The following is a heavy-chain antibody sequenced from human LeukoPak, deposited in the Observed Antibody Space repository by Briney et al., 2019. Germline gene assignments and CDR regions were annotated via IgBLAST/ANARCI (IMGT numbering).Heavy chain of an antibody. V-gene: IGHV1-24*01. D-gene: IGHD2-2*01. CDR3: ATVGSTSRDFDY. CDR1: GYTLTELS. J-gene: IGHJ4*02. CDR2: FDPEDGET. Sequence: ASVKVSCKVSGYTLTELSMHWVRQAPGKGLEWMGGFDPEDGETFYAQKFQGRVTMTEDTSTDTAYMELSSLRSEDTAVYYCATVGSTSRDFDYWGQGTLVTVSS.